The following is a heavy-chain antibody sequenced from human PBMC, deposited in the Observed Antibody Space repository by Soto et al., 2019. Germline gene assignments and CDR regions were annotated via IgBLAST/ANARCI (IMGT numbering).Heavy chain of an antibody. V-gene: IGHV2-5*02. CDR3: EHYPPQDSGALER. J-gene: IGHJ3*01. CDR2: LYWDDDN. Sequence: SGPTLVNPTQALTLTCTFSGFSLRTTGVGVGWIRQPPGKALEWLALLYWDDDNRYNPSLKSRLTLTKDTSKSQVVLTLTNVDPADAATYYGEHYPPQDSGALERGVHGKMVTVS. CDR1: GFSLRTTGVG. D-gene: IGHD2-15*01.